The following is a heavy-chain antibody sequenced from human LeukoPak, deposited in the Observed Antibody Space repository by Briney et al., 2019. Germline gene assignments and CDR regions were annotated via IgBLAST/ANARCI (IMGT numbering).Heavy chain of an antibody. Sequence: GGSLRLSCAASGFTFDNYGMSWVRQVPGKGLEWVSSINGNGGSTAYADSVKGRFTISRDNAKKSLYLQTNGLRAEDTAFYSCARHDFWSCVKGGDYWGQGTLVTVSS. V-gene: IGHV3-20*04. CDR1: GFTFDNYG. D-gene: IGHD3-3*01. J-gene: IGHJ4*02. CDR3: ARHDFWSCVKGGDY. CDR2: INGNGGST.